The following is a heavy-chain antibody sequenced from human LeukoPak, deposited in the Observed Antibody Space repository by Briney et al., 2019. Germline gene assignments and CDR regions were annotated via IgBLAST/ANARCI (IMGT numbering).Heavy chain of an antibody. D-gene: IGHD5-18*01. Sequence: GGPLRLSCAASGFTFSSYAMSWVRQAPGKGLEWVAAIWYDGSCKYYADSVKGRFTISRDNSKNTLYLQMNSLRAEDTAVYYCARDLGRGYSYGYGFDYWGQGTLVTVSS. CDR2: IWYDGSCK. V-gene: IGHV3-33*08. CDR3: ARDLGRGYSYGYGFDY. J-gene: IGHJ4*02. CDR1: GFTFSSYA.